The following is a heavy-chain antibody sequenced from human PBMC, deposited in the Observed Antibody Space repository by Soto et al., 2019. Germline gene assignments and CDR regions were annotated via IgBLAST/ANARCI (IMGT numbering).Heavy chain of an antibody. CDR3: AKEMRDSSGYYVDP. CDR1: GFTFSSYA. J-gene: IGHJ5*02. D-gene: IGHD3-22*01. CDR2: ISGSGGST. V-gene: IGHV3-23*01. Sequence: GGSLRLSCAASGFTFSSYAMSWVRQAPGKGLEWVSAISGSGGSTYYADSVKGRFTISRDNSKNTLYPQMNSLRAEDTAVYYCAKEMRDSSGYYVDPWGQGTLVTVSS.